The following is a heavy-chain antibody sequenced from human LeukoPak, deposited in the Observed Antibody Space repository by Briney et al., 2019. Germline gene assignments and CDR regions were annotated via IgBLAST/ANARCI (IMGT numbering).Heavy chain of an antibody. D-gene: IGHD4-17*01. CDR3: ARHGAVTTDPFDY. Sequence: SVKVSCKASGGTFSRYAISWVRQAPGQGLEWRGRIIPILGIANYAQKFQGRVTITADKSTSTAYMELSSLRSEDTAVYYCARHGAVTTDPFDYWGQGTLVTVSS. CDR2: IIPILGIA. CDR1: GGTFSRYA. V-gene: IGHV1-69*04. J-gene: IGHJ4*02.